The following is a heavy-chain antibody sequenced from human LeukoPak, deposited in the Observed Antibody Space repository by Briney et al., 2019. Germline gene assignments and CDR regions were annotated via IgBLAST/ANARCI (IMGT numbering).Heavy chain of an antibody. Sequence: ASVKVSCKASGYTFTSYDTNWVRQATGQGLEWMGWMNPNSGNTGYAQKFQGRVTMTRNTSISTAYMELSSLRSEDTAVYYCARAYYGSGSYWSPGWFDPWGQGTLVTVPS. CDR3: ARAYYGSGSYWSPGWFDP. D-gene: IGHD3-10*01. CDR1: GYTFTSYD. J-gene: IGHJ5*02. CDR2: MNPNSGNT. V-gene: IGHV1-8*01.